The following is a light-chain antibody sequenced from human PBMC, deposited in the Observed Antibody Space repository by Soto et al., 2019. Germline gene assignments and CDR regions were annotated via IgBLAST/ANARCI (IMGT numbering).Light chain of an antibody. J-gene: IGKJ2*01. CDR1: ESLSTY. CDR2: GAS. Sequence: EVVMTQSAATLSVSPGERVTLSCRASESLSTYLAWYQQKPGQAPRLLIYGASTKATGIPARFSGSGSATDFTLTISSLQSEDFAVYYCQSYNDWPFTFGQGTKLEL. CDR3: QSYNDWPFT. V-gene: IGKV3-15*01.